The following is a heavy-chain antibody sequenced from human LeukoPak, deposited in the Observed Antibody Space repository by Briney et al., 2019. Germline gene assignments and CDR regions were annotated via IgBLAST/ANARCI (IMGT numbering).Heavy chain of an antibody. J-gene: IGHJ6*02. CDR3: ARDSSSGGYYGMDV. CDR2: ISSSSSYI. Sequence: PGGSLTLSCAASGFTFSSYSMNWVRQAPGKGLEWVSSISSSSSYIYYADSEKGRCTISRDNAKNSLYLQMNSLRAEDTAVYYCARDSSSGGYYGMDVGGRGTAVTVSS. V-gene: IGHV3-21*01. CDR1: GFTFSSYS. D-gene: IGHD6-6*01.